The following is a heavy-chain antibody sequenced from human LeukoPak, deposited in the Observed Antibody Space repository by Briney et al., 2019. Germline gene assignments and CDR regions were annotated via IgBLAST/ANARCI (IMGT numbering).Heavy chain of an antibody. V-gene: IGHV3-23*01. CDR3: AKEGRIAAGTGDYFDY. Sequence: GGSLRLSCAASGFTFSSYAMSWVRQAPGKGLEGVSGISANGDTTKYADSVKGRFTISRYNAKNTVLLQMNSLRADDTAVYYCAKEGRIAAGTGDYFDYWGQGIRVAVSS. D-gene: IGHD6-13*01. CDR2: ISANGDTT. J-gene: IGHJ4*02. CDR1: GFTFSSYA.